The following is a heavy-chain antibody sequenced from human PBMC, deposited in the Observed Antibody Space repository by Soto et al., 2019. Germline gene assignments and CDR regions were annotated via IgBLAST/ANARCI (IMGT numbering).Heavy chain of an antibody. CDR1: GGSFSGYY. Sequence: SETLSLTCAVYGGSFSGYYWSWIRQPPGKGLEWIGEIKHSGSTNYNPSLKSRVTISVDTSKNQFSLKLSSVTAADTAVYYCARLPARDYYYDSSGYPAPDYWGQGTLVTVSS. CDR3: ARLPARDYYYDSSGYPAPDY. V-gene: IGHV4-34*01. J-gene: IGHJ4*02. D-gene: IGHD3-22*01. CDR2: IKHSGST.